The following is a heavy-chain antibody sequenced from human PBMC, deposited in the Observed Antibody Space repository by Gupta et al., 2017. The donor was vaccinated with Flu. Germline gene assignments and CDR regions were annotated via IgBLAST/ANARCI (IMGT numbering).Heavy chain of an antibody. CDR2: IRSKAYGGTT. Sequence: GDYAMSWVRQAPGKGLEWVGFIRSKAYGGTTEYAASVKGRFTISRDDSKSIAYLQMNSLKTEDTAVYYCTRPAYCGGDCYPDYYYYYGMDGGGQGTTVTVSS. D-gene: IGHD2-21*02. CDR1: GDYA. V-gene: IGHV3-49*04. J-gene: IGHJ6*02. CDR3: TRPAYCGGDCYPDYYYYYGMDG.